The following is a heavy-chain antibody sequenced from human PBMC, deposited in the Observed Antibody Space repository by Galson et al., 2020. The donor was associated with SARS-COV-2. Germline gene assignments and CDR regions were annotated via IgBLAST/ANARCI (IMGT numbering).Heavy chain of an antibody. Sequence: ASVKVSCKASGYTFTGYYMHWVRQAPGQGLEWMGRINAKSGDTNYAQKFQGRVTMTRDTSISTAYMELSRLTSDDTAVYYCARADHGSGPYNWFDPWGQGTLVTVSS. CDR2: INAKSGDT. CDR3: ARADHGSGPYNWFDP. V-gene: IGHV1-2*06. D-gene: IGHD3-10*01. CDR1: GYTFTGYY. J-gene: IGHJ5*02.